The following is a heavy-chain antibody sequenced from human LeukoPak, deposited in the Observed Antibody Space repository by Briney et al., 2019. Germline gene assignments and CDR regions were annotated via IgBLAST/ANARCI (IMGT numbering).Heavy chain of an antibody. CDR1: GGSFSGYY. CDR2: INHSGST. D-gene: IGHD3-22*01. J-gene: IGHJ3*02. V-gene: IGHV4-34*01. CDR3: ARGSYASHYYDSSPYGGAFDI. Sequence: KPSETLSLTCAVYGGSFSGYYWSWIRQPPGKGLEWIGEINHSGSTNYNPSLKSRVTISVDTSKNQFSLKLSSVTAADTAVYYCARGSYASHYYDSSPYGGAFDIWGQGTMVTVSS.